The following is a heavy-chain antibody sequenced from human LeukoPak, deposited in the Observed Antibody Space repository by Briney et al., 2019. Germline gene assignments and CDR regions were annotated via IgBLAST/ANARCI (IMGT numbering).Heavy chain of an antibody. D-gene: IGHD6-19*01. CDR2: ISGSGGST. J-gene: IGHJ4*02. CDR3: AKGKDDSSGWYFFY. Sequence: GGSLRLSCAASGFTLSSYAMNWVRQAPGKGLEWVSAISGSGGSTYYADSVKGRFTISRDNSKNTLYLQMNSLRAEDTAVYYCAKGKDDSSGWYFFYWGQGTLVTVSS. V-gene: IGHV3-23*01. CDR1: GFTLSSYA.